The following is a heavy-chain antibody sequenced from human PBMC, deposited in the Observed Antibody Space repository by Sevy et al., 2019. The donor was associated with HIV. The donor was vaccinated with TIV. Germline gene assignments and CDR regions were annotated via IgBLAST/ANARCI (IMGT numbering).Heavy chain of an antibody. Sequence: ASVKVSCKVSGYTLTQLSMHWVRQAPGKGLEWMGTFDPEDGEAIYAQKFQVRFTMTEDTSTHTAYMELNSLRSEDTAVYYCATNTDYGDSDYWGQGTLVTVSS. V-gene: IGHV1-24*01. CDR1: GYTLTQLS. D-gene: IGHD4-17*01. CDR2: FDPEDGEA. CDR3: ATNTDYGDSDY. J-gene: IGHJ4*02.